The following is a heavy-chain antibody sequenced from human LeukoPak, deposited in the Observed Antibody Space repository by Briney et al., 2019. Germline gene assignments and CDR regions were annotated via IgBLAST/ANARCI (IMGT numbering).Heavy chain of an antibody. CDR2: IWYDGSNK. D-gene: IGHD6-19*01. J-gene: IGHJ4*02. Sequence: GGSLRLSCAASGFTSSSYGMHWVRQAPGKGLEWVAVIWYDGSNKYYADSVKGRFTISRDNSKNTLYLQMNSLRAEDTAVYYCAKDTQWLVDYWGQGTLVTVSS. CDR1: GFTSSSYG. V-gene: IGHV3-33*06. CDR3: AKDTQWLVDY.